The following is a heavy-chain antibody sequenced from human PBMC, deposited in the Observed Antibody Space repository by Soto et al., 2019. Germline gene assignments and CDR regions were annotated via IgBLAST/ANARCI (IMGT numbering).Heavy chain of an antibody. D-gene: IGHD3-3*01. Sequence: GGSLRLSCVASGFSLSDYAVNWVRQAPGKGLEWVSFISSDSRTIYYAEYEEGRFTVSRDNARNSVSLQMDSLRDEDAAVYYCARIKLVEWFFINVDVYDMDVWGQGTPVTVSS. CDR2: ISSDSRTI. J-gene: IGHJ6*02. CDR1: GFSLSDYA. V-gene: IGHV3-48*02. CDR3: ARIKLVEWFFINVDVYDMDV.